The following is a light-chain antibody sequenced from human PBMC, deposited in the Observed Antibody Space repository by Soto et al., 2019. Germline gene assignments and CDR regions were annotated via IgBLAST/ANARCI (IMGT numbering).Light chain of an antibody. CDR3: QQYDTSSGT. CDR2: DTS. V-gene: IGKV3-20*01. CDR1: QSLSSNF. Sequence: ENVLTQSPGTLSLSPGERATLSCRASQSLSSNFLAWYQRKPGQAPRLLIFDTSSRASGVPDRFSGSGSGTDFTLTINRLEPEDFAVYYCQQYDTSSGTFGQGTKV. J-gene: IGKJ1*01.